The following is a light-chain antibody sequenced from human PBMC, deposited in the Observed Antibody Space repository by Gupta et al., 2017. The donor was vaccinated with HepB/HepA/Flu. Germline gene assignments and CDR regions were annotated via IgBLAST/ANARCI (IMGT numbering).Light chain of an antibody. J-gene: IGLJ3*02. CDR1: SSDVGAYDY. V-gene: IGLV2-8*01. Sequence: QSALTHPPSASGSPGQSVTISCTGTSSDVGAYDYVSWYQQHPGRAPKLIIYEVSKRPSEVPDYFSGSKSSNTASLTVFGLQTEDEADYYCCSYAGSNNVVFGGGTKLTVL. CDR2: EVS. CDR3: CSYAGSNNVV.